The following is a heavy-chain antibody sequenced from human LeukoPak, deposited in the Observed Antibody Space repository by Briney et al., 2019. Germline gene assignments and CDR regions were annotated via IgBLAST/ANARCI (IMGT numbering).Heavy chain of an antibody. V-gene: IGHV5-51*01. CDR3: ARHRGNDFWSAPDYYYGMDV. CDR2: IYPGDSDT. J-gene: IGHJ6*02. CDR1: GYSFTSYW. Sequence: GESLKISFKGSGYSFTSYWIGWVRQIPGKGLEWMGIIYPGDSDTRYSPSFQGQVTISADKSISTAYLQWSSLKASDTAMYYCARHRGNDFWSAPDYYYGMDVWGQGTTVTVSS. D-gene: IGHD3-3*01.